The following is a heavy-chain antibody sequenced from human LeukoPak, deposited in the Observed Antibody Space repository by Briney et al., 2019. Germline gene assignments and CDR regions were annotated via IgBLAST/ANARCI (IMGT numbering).Heavy chain of an antibody. CDR3: ARHGGAALPYFDY. V-gene: IGHV4-30-2*03. CDR1: GGSISSCGYY. D-gene: IGHD3-16*01. CDR2: IYYSGST. Sequence: SETLSLTCTVSGGSISSCGYYWSWIRQPPGKGREWIGSIYYSGSTYYNPSLKSRVTMTIDTTKKEFSLKLSSVTAADTAVFYCARHGGAALPYFDYWGQGTLVTVSS. J-gene: IGHJ4*02.